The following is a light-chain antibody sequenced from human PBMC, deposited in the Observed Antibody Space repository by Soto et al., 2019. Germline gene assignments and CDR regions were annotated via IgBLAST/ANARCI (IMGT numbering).Light chain of an antibody. V-gene: IGLV1-40*01. CDR2: GNN. Sequence: QSVLTQPPSVSGAPGQRVTISCTGSSSNIGAGYDVHWYQQLPGTAPKLLIYGNNNRPSGVPDRFSGSKSGTSASLAITGLQAEVEADYYCQSYDSSLISYVFGTGTKLTVL. CDR3: QSYDSSLISYV. J-gene: IGLJ1*01. CDR1: SSNIGAGYD.